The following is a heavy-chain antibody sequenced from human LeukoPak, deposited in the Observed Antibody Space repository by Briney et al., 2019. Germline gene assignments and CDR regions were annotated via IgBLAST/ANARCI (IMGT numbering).Heavy chain of an antibody. D-gene: IGHD2-21*02. Sequence: ASVKVSCKASGYTFTGYYMHWVRQAPGQGLEWMGIINPSGGSTSYAQKFQGRVTMTRNTSISTAYMELSSLRSEDTAVYYCARGSSDAVFYMDVWGKGTTVTISS. CDR3: ARGSSDAVFYMDV. CDR1: GYTFTGYY. J-gene: IGHJ6*03. V-gene: IGHV1-46*01. CDR2: INPSGGST.